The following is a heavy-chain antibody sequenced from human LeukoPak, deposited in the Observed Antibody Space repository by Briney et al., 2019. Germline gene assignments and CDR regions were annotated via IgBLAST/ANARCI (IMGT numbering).Heavy chain of an antibody. Sequence: PSETLSLTCTVSGGSISSYYWSWIRQPPGKGLEWIGYIYYSGSANYNPSLKSRVTISVDTSKNQFSLKLSSVTAADTAVYYCARGLLLTGDAFDIWGQGTMVTVSS. CDR1: GGSISSYY. CDR2: IYYSGSA. CDR3: ARGLLLTGDAFDI. J-gene: IGHJ3*02. D-gene: IGHD1-14*01. V-gene: IGHV4-59*01.